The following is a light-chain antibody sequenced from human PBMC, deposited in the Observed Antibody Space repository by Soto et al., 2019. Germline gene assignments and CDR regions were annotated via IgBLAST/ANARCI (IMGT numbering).Light chain of an antibody. V-gene: IGLV2-14*01. Sequence: QSALTQPASVSGSPGQSITISCTGTSSDVGGYDYVSWYQLHPGKAPKLMVFEVSNRPSGVSYRFSGSKSGDTASLTISGLQVEDEADYFCSSYSTSTAYIVGPGIKVPV. CDR1: SSDVGGYDY. J-gene: IGLJ1*01. CDR3: SSYSTSTAYI. CDR2: EVS.